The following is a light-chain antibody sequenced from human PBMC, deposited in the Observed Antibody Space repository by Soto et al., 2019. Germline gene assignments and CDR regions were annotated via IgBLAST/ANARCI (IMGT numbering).Light chain of an antibody. J-gene: IGKJ1*01. CDR1: QSVSSN. Sequence: EIVMTQSPATLSVSPGERATLSCRASQSVSSNLAWYQQKPGQAPRRLIYGASTRATGIPARFSSSGSGTEFTLTISSLQSEDFAVYYCQQYNNWPPTFGQGTKVEIK. CDR2: GAS. V-gene: IGKV3-15*01. CDR3: QQYNNWPPT.